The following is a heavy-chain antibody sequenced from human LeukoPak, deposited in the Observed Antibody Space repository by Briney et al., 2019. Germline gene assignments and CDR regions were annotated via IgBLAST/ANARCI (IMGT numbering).Heavy chain of an antibody. CDR3: ARERQQLVFWFDP. CDR2: IWYDRSNK. J-gene: IGHJ5*02. Sequence: GGSLRLSCAASGFTFSSYGMHWVRQAPGKGLEWVAVIWYDRSNKYYADSVKGRFTISRDNSKNTLYLQMNSLRAEDTAVYYCARERQQLVFWFDPWGQGTRVTVSS. CDR1: GFTFSSYG. V-gene: IGHV3-33*01. D-gene: IGHD6-13*01.